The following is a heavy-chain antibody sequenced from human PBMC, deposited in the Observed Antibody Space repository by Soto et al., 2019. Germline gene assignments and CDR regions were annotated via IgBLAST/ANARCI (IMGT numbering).Heavy chain of an antibody. V-gene: IGHV3-23*01. CDR3: AKDRIVVVPPAIRAIDS. Sequence: GGSLRPSCAVSGFNFKSYGMSWVRQAPGEGLGWVSAISASAGSTYYADSVKGRFTISRDNSKNTLSLQMHSLSADDTAVYYCAKDRIVVVPPAIRAIDSWGQGTLVTVSS. CDR1: GFNFKSYG. CDR2: ISASAGST. D-gene: IGHD2-2*02. J-gene: IGHJ4*02.